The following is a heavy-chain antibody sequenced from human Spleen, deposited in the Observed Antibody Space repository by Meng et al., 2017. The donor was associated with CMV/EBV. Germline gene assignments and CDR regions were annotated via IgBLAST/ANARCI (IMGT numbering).Heavy chain of an antibody. D-gene: IGHD6-6*01. CDR2: INHSGST. CDR3: ARGGIAAPQNHYYYYYGMDV. Sequence: GSLRLSCAVYGGSFSGYYWSWIRQPPGKGLEWIGEINHSGSTNYNPSLKSRVTISVDTSKNQFSLKLSSVTAADTAVYYCARGGIAAPQNHYYYYYGMDVWGQGTTVTVSS. V-gene: IGHV4-34*01. J-gene: IGHJ6*02. CDR1: GGSFSGYY.